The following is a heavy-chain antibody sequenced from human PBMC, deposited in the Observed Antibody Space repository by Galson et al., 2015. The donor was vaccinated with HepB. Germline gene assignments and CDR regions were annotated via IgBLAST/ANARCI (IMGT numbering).Heavy chain of an antibody. J-gene: IGHJ3*02. D-gene: IGHD2-21*02. CDR1: GGSFSAYV. CDR3: ARGILTSCGYDCYLVRSFDI. CDR2: IIPLFDTP. V-gene: IGHV1-69*13. Sequence: SVKVSCKASGGSFSAYVITWVRQAPGQRLEWMGGIIPLFDTPNYARKFQGRVTITADESTNTAYMNLRSLRSEDTAVYYCARGILTSCGYDCYLVRSFDIWGQGTMVTVSS.